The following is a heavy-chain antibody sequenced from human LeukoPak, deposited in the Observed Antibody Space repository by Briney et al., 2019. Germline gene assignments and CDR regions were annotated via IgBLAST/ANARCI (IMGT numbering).Heavy chain of an antibody. J-gene: IGHJ5*02. CDR3: ARGGGGSSTVTIYWFDP. Sequence: GGSLRLSCVASGFAFSSYGMHWVRQAPGKGLEWVAVISSDGSNKYYADSVKGRFTISRDNFKNTLFLHMNSLRVDDTAMYYCARGGGGSSTVTIYWFDPWGQGALVTVSS. CDR1: GFAFSSYG. CDR2: ISSDGSNK. D-gene: IGHD4-17*01. V-gene: IGHV3-30*03.